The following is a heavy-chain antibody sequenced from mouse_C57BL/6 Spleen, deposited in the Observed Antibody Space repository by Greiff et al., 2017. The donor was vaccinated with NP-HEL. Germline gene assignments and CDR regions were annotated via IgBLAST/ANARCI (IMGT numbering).Heavy chain of an antibody. CDR1: GYAFSSYW. CDR3: ARNYYSNYLYAMDY. CDR2: IYPGDGDT. D-gene: IGHD2-5*01. V-gene: IGHV1-80*01. Sequence: QVQLQQSGAELVKPGASVKISCKASGYAFSSYWMNWVKQRPGKGLEWIGQIYPGDGDTNYNGKFKGKATLTADQSSSTAYMQLSSLTSEDSAVYFCARNYYSNYLYAMDYWGQGTSVTVSS. J-gene: IGHJ4*01.